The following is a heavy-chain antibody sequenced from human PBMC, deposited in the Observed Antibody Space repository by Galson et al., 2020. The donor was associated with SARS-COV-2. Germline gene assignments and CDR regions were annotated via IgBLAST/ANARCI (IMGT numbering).Heavy chain of an antibody. CDR3: ARSGRENIVVVVAALYYYYYMDV. Sequence: ASVKVSCKASGYTFTSYDINWVRQATGQGLEWMGWMNPNSGNTGYAQKFQGRVTMTRNTSISTAYMELSSLRSEDTAVYYCARSGRENIVVVVAALYYYYYMDVWGKGTTVTVSS. V-gene: IGHV1-8*01. CDR1: GYTFTSYD. D-gene: IGHD2-15*01. CDR2: MNPNSGNT. J-gene: IGHJ6*03.